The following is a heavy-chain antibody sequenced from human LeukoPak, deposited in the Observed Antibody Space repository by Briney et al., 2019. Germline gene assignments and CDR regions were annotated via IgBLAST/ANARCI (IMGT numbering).Heavy chain of an antibody. CDR1: GFTFSDHY. V-gene: IGHV3-11*01. J-gene: IGHJ6*02. CDR2: ISGNGRFI. Sequence: GGSLRLSCAASGFTFSDHYINWIRQAPGKGLEWLSYISGNGRFIEYADSVKGRFTISRDNAQNLLYLQMNSLRAEDTAIYYCARDLNTGMDVWGRGTTVTVSS. CDR3: ARDLNTGMDV.